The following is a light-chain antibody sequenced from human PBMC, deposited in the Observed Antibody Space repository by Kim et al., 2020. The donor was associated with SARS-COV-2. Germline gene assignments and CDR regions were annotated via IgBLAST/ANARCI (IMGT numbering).Light chain of an antibody. CDR1: SGQSRSA. CDR2: LNSDGRH. V-gene: IGLV4-69*01. J-gene: IGLJ3*02. CDR3: QTWGTGVWV. Sequence: ASVQLTCTLSSGQSRSAIAWHQQQPEKGPRYLMKLNSDGRHTKGDGIPDRFSGSSSGTERYLTISSLQSEDEADYYCQTWGTGVWVFGGGTQLTVL.